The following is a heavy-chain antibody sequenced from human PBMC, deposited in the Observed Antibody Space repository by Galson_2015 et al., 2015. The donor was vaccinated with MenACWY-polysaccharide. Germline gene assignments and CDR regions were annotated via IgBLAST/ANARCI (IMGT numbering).Heavy chain of an antibody. CDR3: ASTKAGTHYFEY. CDR2: MNPNSGNT. CDR1: GYTFTSYD. J-gene: IGHJ4*02. Sequence: SVKVSCKASGYTFTSYDINWVRQATGQGLEWMGWMNPNSGNTGYAQKFQGRVTMTRNTSINTAYMESSSLTSEDTAVYYCASTKAGTHYFEYWGQGTLATVSS. D-gene: IGHD6-19*01. V-gene: IGHV1-8*01.